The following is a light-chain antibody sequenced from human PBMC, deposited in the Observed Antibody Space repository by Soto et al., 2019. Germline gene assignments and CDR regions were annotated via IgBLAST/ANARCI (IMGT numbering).Light chain of an antibody. CDR3: LQDYNYPWT. V-gene: IGKV1-6*01. CDR1: QGIRND. J-gene: IGKJ1*01. Sequence: AIQMTQSPSSLSASVGDRVNITCRASQGIRNDLGWYQQKPGKAPKLLIYAASSLQSGVPSRFIGSGSGTDFTLTISSRQPEDFATYYCLQDYNYPWTFGQGTKVEIK. CDR2: AAS.